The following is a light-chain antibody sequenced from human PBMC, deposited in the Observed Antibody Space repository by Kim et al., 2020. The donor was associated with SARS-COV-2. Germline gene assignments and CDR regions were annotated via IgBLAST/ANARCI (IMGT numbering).Light chain of an antibody. Sequence: SITNSCTGTRTDLGTYNYVFCYQQHPGKAPNLLIYDVTNRPSGVSNRFSGSKSDNTASLTISGLQAEDEADYYCSSYSSISTYYVFGTGTKVTVL. CDR2: DVT. V-gene: IGLV2-14*03. CDR1: RTDLGTYNY. CDR3: SSYSSISTYYV. J-gene: IGLJ1*01.